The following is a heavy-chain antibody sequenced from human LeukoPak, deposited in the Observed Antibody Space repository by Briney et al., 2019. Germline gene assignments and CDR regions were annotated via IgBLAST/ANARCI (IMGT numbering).Heavy chain of an antibody. D-gene: IGHD3-22*01. CDR1: GFTFNSNA. CDR2: ITATGETP. Sequence: QTGGSLRLSCATSGFTFNSNAMIWVRQAPGMGLECVSAITATGETPYYADSVKGRFTISRDNSRNTLYLQLNGLRAEDTALYYCAKAFGTNGYYQLPIDFWGQGTPVTVSS. J-gene: IGHJ4*02. V-gene: IGHV3-23*01. CDR3: AKAFGTNGYYQLPIDF.